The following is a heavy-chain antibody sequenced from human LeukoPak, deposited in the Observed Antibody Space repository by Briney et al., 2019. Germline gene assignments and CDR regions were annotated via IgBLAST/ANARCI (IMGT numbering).Heavy chain of an antibody. CDR1: GFTFTRYT. Sequence: GASVKVSCKASGFTFTRYTMHWVRQAPGQRPEWMGWIYAGTGNTKYSRKFQDRVTITRDTPASTVYMELSSLRSEDTTVYYCGRDYQWAIDYWGQGTLVTVSS. V-gene: IGHV1-3*01. J-gene: IGHJ4*02. D-gene: IGHD1-26*01. CDR3: GRDYQWAIDY. CDR2: IYAGTGNT.